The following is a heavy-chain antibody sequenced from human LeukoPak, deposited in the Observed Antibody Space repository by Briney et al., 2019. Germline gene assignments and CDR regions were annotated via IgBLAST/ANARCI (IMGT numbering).Heavy chain of an antibody. CDR3: TRYNNDHFDY. J-gene: IGHJ4*02. CDR1: GFTFGGYG. Sequence: GGSLRLSCAGSGFTFGGYGMHWFRQTPGKGLEWVAVIAYDGSRAFYADSVKGRFTISRDNSKNTMSVQMDDLRAEDTSVYYCTRYNNDHFDYWGQGTLVTVSS. D-gene: IGHD1-14*01. V-gene: IGHV3-33*01. CDR2: IAYDGSRA.